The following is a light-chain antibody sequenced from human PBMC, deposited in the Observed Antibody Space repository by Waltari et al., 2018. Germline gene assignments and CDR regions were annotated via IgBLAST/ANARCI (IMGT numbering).Light chain of an antibody. CDR3: QQYYAAPYT. J-gene: IGKJ2*01. CDR1: TSKTKPF. Sequence: TSKTKPFLAWYQLKPGQSPKLLIYWASTRESGVPDRFSASVSGTDFTLTFSSLQAGDVAIYSCQQYYAAPYTFGQGTKVEIK. V-gene: IGKV4-1*01. CDR2: WAS.